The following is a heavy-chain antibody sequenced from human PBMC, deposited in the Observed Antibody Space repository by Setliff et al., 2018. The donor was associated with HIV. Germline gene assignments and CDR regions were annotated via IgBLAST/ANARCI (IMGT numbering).Heavy chain of an antibody. CDR2: ISGAGATT. Sequence: GGSLRLSCEASGFTLRSYAMYWVRQAPGKGLEWVAGISGAGATTYYADSVKGRFTISRDNSKDTLYLQMNSLRSEDTAVYYCAKDGYSDYLNSYFDYWGQGTLVTVSS. CDR1: GFTLRSYA. V-gene: IGHV3-23*01. CDR3: AKDGYSDYLNSYFDY. D-gene: IGHD4-17*01. J-gene: IGHJ4*02.